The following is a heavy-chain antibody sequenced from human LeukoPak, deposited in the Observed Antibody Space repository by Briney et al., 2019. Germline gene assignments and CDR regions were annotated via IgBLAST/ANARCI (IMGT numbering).Heavy chain of an antibody. CDR1: GGSISRTSYY. J-gene: IGHJ4*02. D-gene: IGHD1-26*01. V-gene: IGHV4-39*07. Sequence: SETLSLTCTVSGGSISRTSYYWDWIRQPPGKGLEWIGNVFDSGSTHYNPSLKSRVTISVDTSKNQLSLKLSSVTAADTAVYYCARDLGGIYFDYWGQGTLVTVSS. CDR2: VFDSGST. CDR3: ARDLGGIYFDY.